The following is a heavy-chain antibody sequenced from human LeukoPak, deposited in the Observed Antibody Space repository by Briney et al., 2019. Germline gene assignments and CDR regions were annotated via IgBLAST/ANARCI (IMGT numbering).Heavy chain of an antibody. CDR1: GGSISSSSYY. Sequence: SETLSLTCTVSGGSISSSSYYWGWIRQPPGKGLEWIGEINHSGSTNYNPSLKSRVTISVDTSKNQFSLKLSSVTAADTAVYYCARARYDFWSGYYGYYFDYWGQGTPVTVSS. V-gene: IGHV4-39*07. D-gene: IGHD3-3*01. CDR3: ARARYDFWSGYYGYYFDY. CDR2: INHSGST. J-gene: IGHJ4*02.